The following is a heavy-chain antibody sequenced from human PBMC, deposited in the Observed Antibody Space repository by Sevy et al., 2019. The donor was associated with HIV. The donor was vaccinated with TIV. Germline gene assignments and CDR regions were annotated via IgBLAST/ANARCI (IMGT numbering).Heavy chain of an antibody. J-gene: IGHJ6*02. D-gene: IGHD3-16*02. CDR3: ARITFGGVIVIHYYYGMGV. V-gene: IGHV4-39*01. Sequence: SETLSLTCTVSGGSISSSSYYWGWIRQPPGKGLEWIGSIYYSGSTYYNPSLKSRVTISVDTSKNQFSLKLSSVTAADTAVYYCARITFGGVIVIHYYYGMGVWGQGTTVTVSS. CDR2: IYYSGST. CDR1: GGSISSSSYY.